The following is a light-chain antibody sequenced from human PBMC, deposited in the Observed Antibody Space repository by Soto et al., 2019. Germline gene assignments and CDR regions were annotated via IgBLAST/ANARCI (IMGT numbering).Light chain of an antibody. Sequence: EIVLTQSPGTLSLSPGERATLSCRASQSVSSSYLAWYQQKPGQAPRLLIYGASSRATGIPERFSGSGSGTDFTLTISRLEPEDFAVYYCKQYGSSPPYTFGQGTKLQIK. CDR3: KQYGSSPPYT. CDR2: GAS. J-gene: IGKJ2*01. CDR1: QSVSSSY. V-gene: IGKV3-20*01.